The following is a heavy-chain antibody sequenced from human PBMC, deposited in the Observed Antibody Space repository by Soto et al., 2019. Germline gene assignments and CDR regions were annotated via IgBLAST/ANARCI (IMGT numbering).Heavy chain of an antibody. J-gene: IGHJ5*02. V-gene: IGHV3-30*18. Sequence: QVQLVESGGGVAQPGRSLRLSCAASGFTFSSYGMHWVRQAPGKGLEWVAVISYDGSNKYYADSVKGRFTISRDNSKNTLYLQMNSLRAEDTAVYYCAKESTGDWFDPWGQGTLVTVSS. CDR2: ISYDGSNK. D-gene: IGHD2-2*01. CDR3: AKESTGDWFDP. CDR1: GFTFSSYG.